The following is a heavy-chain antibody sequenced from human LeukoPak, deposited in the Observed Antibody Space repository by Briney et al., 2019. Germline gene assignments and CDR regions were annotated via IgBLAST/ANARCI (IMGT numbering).Heavy chain of an antibody. V-gene: IGHV4-38-2*02. CDR1: GGSISSDWY. CDR3: ARAKRDYYDNSGYESYYYFMDV. CDR2: IYRNGDT. Sequence: SETLSLTCTVSGGSISSDWYWGWVRQPPGNGLEWIGAIYRNGDTYYNPSLKSRVTISLDTSKNHFSLRLNSVTAADTAVYYYARAKRDYYDNSGYESYYYFMDVWGKGTTVTVSS. D-gene: IGHD3-22*01. J-gene: IGHJ6*03.